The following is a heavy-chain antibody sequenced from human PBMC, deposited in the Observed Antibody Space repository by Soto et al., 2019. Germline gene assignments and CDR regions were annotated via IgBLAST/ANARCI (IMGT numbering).Heavy chain of an antibody. Sequence: QVQLVQSGAEVRKPGASVKVSCKASGYTFPTYYIHWVRQAPGQGLEWMGVINPIGGSTSYAQKFQGRVTVTRDTSTNTVYMDLTSLRSDDTAVYYCARGHTTSWFGALGYWGQGTLVTVTP. CDR3: ARGHTTSWFGALGY. V-gene: IGHV1-46*01. CDR2: INPIGGST. D-gene: IGHD3-10*01. J-gene: IGHJ4*02. CDR1: GYTFPTYY.